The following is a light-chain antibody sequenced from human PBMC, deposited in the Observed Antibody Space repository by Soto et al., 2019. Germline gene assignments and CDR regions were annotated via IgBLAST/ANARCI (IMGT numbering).Light chain of an antibody. CDR2: DVS. J-gene: IGLJ1*01. V-gene: IGLV2-14*01. CDR3: SSYTSSSTDDV. Sequence: QSALTQPASVSGSPGQSITISCTGTSSDDGGYNYVSWYQQHPGKAPKLMIYDVSNRPSGVSNRFSGSKSGNTASLTISGLQAEDEADYYCSSYTSSSTDDVFGTGTKLTVL. CDR1: SSDDGGYNY.